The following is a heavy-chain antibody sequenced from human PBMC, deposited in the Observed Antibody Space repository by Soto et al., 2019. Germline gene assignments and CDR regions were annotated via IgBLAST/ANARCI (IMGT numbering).Heavy chain of an antibody. V-gene: IGHV1-2*02. CDR2: INPNSGGT. D-gene: IGHD6-6*01. CDR1: GYTLTGYY. J-gene: IGHJ6*02. Sequence: ASVKVSCKASGYTLTGYYMHWVRQAPGQGLEWMGWINPNSGGTNYAQKFQGRVTMTRDTSISTAYMELSRLRSDDTAVYYCAGPRAGYSSSSDPYYYYGMDVWGQGTTVTVSS. CDR3: AGPRAGYSSSSDPYYYYGMDV.